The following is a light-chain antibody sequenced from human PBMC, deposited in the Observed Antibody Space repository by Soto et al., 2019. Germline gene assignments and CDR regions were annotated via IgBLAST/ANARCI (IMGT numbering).Light chain of an antibody. J-gene: IGKJ1*01. CDR1: QSVSSNF. CDR3: QQYGSSPTWT. Sequence: ESVLTQSPGTLSLSPGERATLSCRASQSVSSNFLAWYQKKPGPAPRLLIYGASTRATGIPDRFSASGSGTDFTLTISRLEPEDSAVYYCQQYGSSPTWTFGQGTKVEIK. CDR2: GAS. V-gene: IGKV3-20*01.